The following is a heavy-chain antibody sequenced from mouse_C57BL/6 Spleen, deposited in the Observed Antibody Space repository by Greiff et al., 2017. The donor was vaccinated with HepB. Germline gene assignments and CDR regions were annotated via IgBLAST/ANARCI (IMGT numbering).Heavy chain of an antibody. CDR3: ARQRQPRKNSLFDD. D-gene: IGHD3-2*01. Sequence: EVQRVESGGDLVKPGGSLKLSCAASGFTFSSYGMSWVRQTPDKRLEWVATISSGGSYTYYPDSVKGRFTISRDNAKNTLYLQMSSLKSEDTAMYYCARQRQPRKNSLFDDWGQGTTLTVSS. CDR1: GFTFSSYG. J-gene: IGHJ2*01. CDR2: ISSGGSYT. V-gene: IGHV5-6*01.